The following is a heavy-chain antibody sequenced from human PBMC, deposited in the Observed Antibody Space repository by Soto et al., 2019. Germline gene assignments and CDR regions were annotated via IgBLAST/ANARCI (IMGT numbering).Heavy chain of an antibody. CDR3: ARVVAVAGLTWFDP. J-gene: IGHJ5*02. D-gene: IGHD6-19*01. CDR2: IYYSGST. Sequence: PSETLSLTCTVSGGSISSYYWSWIRQPPGKGLEWIGYIYYSGSTNYNPSLKSRVTISVDTSKNQFSLKLSSVTAADTAVYYCARVVAVAGLTWFDPWGQGTLVTVSS. V-gene: IGHV4-59*01. CDR1: GGSISSYY.